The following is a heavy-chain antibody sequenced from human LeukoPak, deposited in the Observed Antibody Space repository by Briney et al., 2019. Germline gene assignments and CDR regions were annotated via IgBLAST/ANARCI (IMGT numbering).Heavy chain of an antibody. CDR3: ARDYCSSTSCPTDDHYYYYGMDV. J-gene: IGHJ6*02. D-gene: IGHD2-2*01. CDR2: ISGSGGST. V-gene: IGHV3-23*01. CDR1: GFTFSSYA. Sequence: GGSLRLSCAASGFTFSSYAMSWVRQAPGKGLEWVSAISGSGGSTYYADSVKGRFTISRDNAKNSLYLQMNSLRAEDTAVYYCARDYCSSTSCPTDDHYYYYGMDVWGQGTTVTVSS.